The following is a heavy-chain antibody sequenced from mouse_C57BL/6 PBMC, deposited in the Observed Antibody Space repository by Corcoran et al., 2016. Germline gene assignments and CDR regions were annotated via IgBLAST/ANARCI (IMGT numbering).Heavy chain of an antibody. Sequence: QIQLVQSGPELKKPGETVKISCKASGYTFTTYGMSWVKQAPGKGLKWMGWINTYSGVPTYADDFKGRFAFSLETSASTAYLQINNLKNEDTATYFCARVGITTPYWYFDVWGTGPRSPSPQ. D-gene: IGHD2-4*01. CDR2: INTYSGVP. CDR1: GYTFTTYG. V-gene: IGHV9-3*01. CDR3: ARVGITTPYWYFDV. J-gene: IGHJ1*03.